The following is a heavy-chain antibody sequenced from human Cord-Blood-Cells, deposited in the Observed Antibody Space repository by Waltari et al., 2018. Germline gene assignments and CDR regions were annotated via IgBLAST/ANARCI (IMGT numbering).Heavy chain of an antibody. CDR1: GFTFSSHG. Sequence: QVQLVESGGGVVQPGGSLRLSCAASGFTFSSHGMHWVRQAPGKGVGWVEFIRYDGSKKYYADSVKGRFTISRDNSKNTLYLQMNSLRAEDTAVYYCASADFWGQGTLVTVSS. J-gene: IGHJ4*02. CDR3: ASADF. V-gene: IGHV3-30*02. D-gene: IGHD6-19*01. CDR2: IRYDGSKK.